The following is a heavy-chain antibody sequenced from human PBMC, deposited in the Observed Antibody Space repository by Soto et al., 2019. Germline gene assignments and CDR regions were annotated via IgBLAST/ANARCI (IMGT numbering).Heavy chain of an antibody. CDR1: GYTVTSYD. Sequence: ASVKVSCKASGYTVTSYDINWVRQATGQGLEWMGWMNPNIGNTGYAQKFQGRVAMTRNTSISTAYMELSSLRSEDTAVYYCARDTAARRGHYYYYYGMDVWGQGTTVTVSS. J-gene: IGHJ6*02. CDR3: ARDTAARRGHYYYYYGMDV. V-gene: IGHV1-8*01. D-gene: IGHD6-6*01. CDR2: MNPNIGNT.